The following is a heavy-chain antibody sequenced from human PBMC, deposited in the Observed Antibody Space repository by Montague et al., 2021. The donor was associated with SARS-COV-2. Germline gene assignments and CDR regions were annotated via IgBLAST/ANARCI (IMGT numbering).Heavy chain of an antibody. CDR2: INHSGST. V-gene: IGHV4-34*01. J-gene: IGHJ2*01. D-gene: IGHD6-6*01. CDR1: GGSFSGYY. CDR3: ARGQRIAARPSEGYFDL. Sequence: SETLSLTCAVYGGSFSGYYWSWIRQPPGKELEWIGEINHSGSTNXNPSLKSRVTISVDTSKNQFSLKLSSVTAADTAVYYCARGQRIAARPSEGYFDLWGRGTLVTVSS.